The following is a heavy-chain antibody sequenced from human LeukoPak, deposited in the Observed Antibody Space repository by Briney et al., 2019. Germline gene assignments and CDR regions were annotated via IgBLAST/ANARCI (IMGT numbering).Heavy chain of an antibody. CDR2: VNPHSGGT. CDR1: GYSFIDYY. CDR3: ARDIGDYYGSGSYWLL. J-gene: IGHJ4*02. D-gene: IGHD3-10*01. Sequence: GASAKVSCKASGYSFIDYYIHWVRQAPGQGLEWMGWVNPHSGGTKSAQKFQGRVTMTRDTSINTAYMEVSSLRSDDTAVYYCARDIGDYYGSGSYWLLWGQGTLVTVAS. V-gene: IGHV1-2*02.